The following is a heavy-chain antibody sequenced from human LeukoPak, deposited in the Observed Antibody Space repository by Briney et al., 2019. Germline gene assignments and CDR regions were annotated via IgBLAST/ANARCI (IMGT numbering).Heavy chain of an antibody. CDR1: GYTFTSYG. CDR3: ARDYPPYYYDSSGYHNRFDP. Sequence: ASVKVSCKASGYTFTSYGISWVRQAPGQGLEWMGWISAYNGNTNYAQKLQGRVTMTTDTSTSTAYMELRSLRSDDTAVYYCARDYPPYYYDSSGYHNRFDPWGQGTLVTVSS. D-gene: IGHD3-22*01. V-gene: IGHV1-18*01. J-gene: IGHJ5*02. CDR2: ISAYNGNT.